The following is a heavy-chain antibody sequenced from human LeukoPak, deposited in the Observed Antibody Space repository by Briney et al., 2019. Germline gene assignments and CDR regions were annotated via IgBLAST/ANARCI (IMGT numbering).Heavy chain of an antibody. CDR2: INHSGST. V-gene: IGHV4-34*01. CDR1: GGSFSGYY. J-gene: IGHJ5*02. CDR3: ARAGYDFWCGYYNWFDP. D-gene: IGHD3-3*01. Sequence: SESLSLTCAVYGGSFSGYYWSWIRQPPGKGLEWIGEINHSGSTNYNPSLKSRVTISVDTSKNQFSLKLSSVTAADTAVYYCARAGYDFWCGYYNWFDPWGQGTLVTVSS.